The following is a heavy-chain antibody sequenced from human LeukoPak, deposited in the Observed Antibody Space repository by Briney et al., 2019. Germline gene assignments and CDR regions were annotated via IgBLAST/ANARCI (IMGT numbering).Heavy chain of an antibody. CDR1: GYTFTSNY. CDR2: INPNSGGT. V-gene: IGHV1-2*02. D-gene: IGHD3-22*01. CDR3: ARLDSSGYYWYFDY. J-gene: IGHJ4*02. Sequence: ASVQVSSKASGYTFTSNYIHWVRQAPGQGLEWMGWINPNSGGTNYAQKFQGRVTMTRDTSISTAYMELSRLRSDDTAVYYCARLDSSGYYWYFDYWGQGTLVTVSS.